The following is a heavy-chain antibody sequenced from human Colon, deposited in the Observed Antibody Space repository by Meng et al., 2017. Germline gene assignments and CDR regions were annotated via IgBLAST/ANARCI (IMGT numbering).Heavy chain of an antibody. J-gene: IGHJ1*01. D-gene: IGHD1-26*01. CDR2: SSQSGSS. V-gene: IGHV4-4*02. CDR1: GGPISSTNW. Sequence: VHLQEFGPGLVKPSGTLSLTCAVSGGPISSTNWWSWTRQPPGKGLEWIGESSQSGSSNYNPSLKSRVTMSLDKSKNHFFLNLSSVSAADTAVYYCAREDGSIGFTPAGQWGQGTLVTVSS. CDR3: AREDGSIGFTPAGQ.